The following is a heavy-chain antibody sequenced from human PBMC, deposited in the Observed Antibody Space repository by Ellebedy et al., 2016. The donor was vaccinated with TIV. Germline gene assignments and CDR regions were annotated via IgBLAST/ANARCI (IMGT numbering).Heavy chain of an antibody. J-gene: IGHJ4*02. CDR3: ARDIHSYVRFDY. D-gene: IGHD5-18*01. CDR1: GFSVSNNY. V-gene: IGHV3-53*01. CDR2: IHSDGTT. Sequence: GESLKISCTASGFSVSNNYMAWVRQAPGKGLEWVSVIHSDGTTNYADSVKGRFTISRDNSENTLHLQMDSLRVEDTAVYYCARDIHSYVRFDYWGQGTLVTVSS.